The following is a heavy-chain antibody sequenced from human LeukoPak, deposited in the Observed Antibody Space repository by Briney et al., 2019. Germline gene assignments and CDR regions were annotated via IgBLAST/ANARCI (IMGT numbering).Heavy chain of an antibody. CDR3: AKVHRRWYQLRSAGYFDY. Sequence: GGSLRLSCAASGFTFSSYAMSWVRQAPGKGLEWVSAISGSGGSTYYADSVKGRFTISRDNSKSTLYLQMNSLRAEDTAVYYCAKVHRRWYQLRSAGYFDYWGQGTLVTVSS. CDR2: ISGSGGST. J-gene: IGHJ4*02. CDR1: GFTFSSYA. D-gene: IGHD2-2*01. V-gene: IGHV3-23*01.